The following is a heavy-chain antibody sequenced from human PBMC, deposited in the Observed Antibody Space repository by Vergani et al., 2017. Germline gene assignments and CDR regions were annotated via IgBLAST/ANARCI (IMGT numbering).Heavy chain of an antibody. J-gene: IGHJ4*02. V-gene: IGHV4-31*03. CDR2: IYYSRST. CDR3: ARELQYRDYYDSSGYYSFFDY. CDR1: VGSISSGGYY. D-gene: IGHD3-22*01. Sequence: QVQLQESGPGLVKPSQTLSLTCTVSVGSISSGGYYWSWIRQHPGKGLEWIGYIYYSRSTYYNPSLTSRVTIAVDTSKNQFSLKLSSVTAADTAVYYCARELQYRDYYDSSGYYSFFDYWGQGTLVTVSS.